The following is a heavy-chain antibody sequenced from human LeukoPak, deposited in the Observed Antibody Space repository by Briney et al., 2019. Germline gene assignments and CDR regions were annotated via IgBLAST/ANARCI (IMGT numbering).Heavy chain of an antibody. Sequence: GGSLRLSCAASGFTFDDYAMHWVRQAPGKGLEWVSLISGDGGSTYYADSVKGRFTISRDNSKNSLYLQMNSLRTEDTALYYCAKRTLREDHYGSGSLDYWGQGTLVTVSS. CDR2: ISGDGGST. CDR1: GFTFDDYA. CDR3: AKRTLREDHYGSGSLDY. V-gene: IGHV3-43*02. D-gene: IGHD3-10*01. J-gene: IGHJ4*02.